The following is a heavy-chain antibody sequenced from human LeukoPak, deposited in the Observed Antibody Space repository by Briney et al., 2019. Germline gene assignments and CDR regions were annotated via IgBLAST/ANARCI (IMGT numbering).Heavy chain of an antibody. CDR3: ARDVHGDYGSGWFDP. J-gene: IGHJ5*02. CDR2: IMPLFGTA. D-gene: IGHD4-17*01. CDR1: GGTFNNSA. V-gene: IGHV1-69*05. Sequence: SVKVSRKTSGGTFNNSAISWVRQAPGQGLEWLGGIMPLFGTAGYAPKFQGRVTITKDESTRTVYLELTRLTSDDTAVYYCARDVHGDYGSGWFDPWGQGTLVSVSS.